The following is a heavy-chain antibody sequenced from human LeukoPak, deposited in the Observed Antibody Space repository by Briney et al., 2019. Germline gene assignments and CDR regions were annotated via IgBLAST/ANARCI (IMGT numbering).Heavy chain of an antibody. V-gene: IGHV3-7*01. D-gene: IGHD3-10*01. CDR2: IKQDGSEK. CDR1: GFTFSSYW. J-gene: IGHJ4*02. Sequence: GGSLRLFCAASGFTFSSYWMSWVRQAPGKGLEWVANIKQDGSEKYYVDSVKGRFTISRDNAKNSLYLQMNSLRAEDTAVYYCARGHYYGSGSYFAAFDYWGQGTLVTVSS. CDR3: ARGHYYGSGSYFAAFDY.